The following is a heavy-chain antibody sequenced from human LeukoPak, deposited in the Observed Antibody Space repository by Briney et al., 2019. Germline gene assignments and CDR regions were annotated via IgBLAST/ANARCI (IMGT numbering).Heavy chain of an antibody. J-gene: IGHJ4*02. CDR3: AKDRGITIFGVAHA. CDR1: GFTFSSYA. CDR2: ISYDGSNK. Sequence: GGSLRLSCAASGFTFSSYAITWVRQAPGKGLEWVAVISYDGSNKYYADSVKGRFTISRDNSKNTLYLQMNSLRAEDTAVYYCAKDRGITIFGVAHAWGQGTLVTVSS. V-gene: IGHV3-30*18. D-gene: IGHD3-3*01.